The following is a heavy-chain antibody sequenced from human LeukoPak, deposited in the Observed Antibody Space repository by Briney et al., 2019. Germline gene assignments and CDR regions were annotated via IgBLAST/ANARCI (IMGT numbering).Heavy chain of an antibody. V-gene: IGHV4-39*07. CDR1: GGSISSTSYY. D-gene: IGHD3-22*01. Sequence: SETLSLTCVVSGGSISSTSYYWGWIRQPPGKGLEWIGSIYYSGSTYYSPSLKSRVTISVDTSKNQFSLKLSSVTAADTAVYYCARIYDSSGYYHSRPDAFDIWGQGTMVTVSS. J-gene: IGHJ3*02. CDR3: ARIYDSSGYYHSRPDAFDI. CDR2: IYYSGST.